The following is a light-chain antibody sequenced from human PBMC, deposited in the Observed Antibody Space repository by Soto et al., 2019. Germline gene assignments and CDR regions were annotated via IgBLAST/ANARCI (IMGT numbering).Light chain of an antibody. V-gene: IGKV1-5*03. CDR2: KAS. CDR1: QTISSW. CDR3: QQSYSTPIT. J-gene: IGKJ5*01. Sequence: DLQMTQSPSTLSGSVGARVTITCRASQTISSWLAWYQQKPGKAPKLLIYKASTLKSGVPSRFSGSGSGTDLTITISSLQPEDFETYYGQQSYSTPITFGQGTRLEIK.